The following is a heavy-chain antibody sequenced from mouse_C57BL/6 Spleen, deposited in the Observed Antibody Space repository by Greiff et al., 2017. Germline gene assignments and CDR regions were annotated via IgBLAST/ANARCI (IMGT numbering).Heavy chain of an antibody. Sequence: VQGVESGPGLVAPSQSLSITCTVSGFSLTSYGVDWVRQSPGKGLEWLGVIWGVGSTNYNSALKSRLSISKDNSKSQVFLKMNSLQTDDTAMYYCASIDYDGGFAYWGQGTLVTVSA. CDR3: ASIDYDGGFAY. V-gene: IGHV2-6*01. CDR2: IWGVGST. CDR1: GFSLTSYG. J-gene: IGHJ3*01. D-gene: IGHD2-4*01.